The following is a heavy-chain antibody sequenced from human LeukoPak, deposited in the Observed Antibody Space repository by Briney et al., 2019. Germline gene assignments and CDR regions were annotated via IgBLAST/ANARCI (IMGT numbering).Heavy chain of an antibody. J-gene: IGHJ4*02. CDR3: AAEMPYNY. V-gene: IGHV4-34*01. D-gene: IGHD5-24*01. CDR2: INHSGST. CDR1: GGSFSGYY. Sequence: SETLSLTCAVYGGSFSGYYWSWIRRPPGKGLEWIGEINHSGSTNYNPSLKSRVTISVDTSKNQFSLKLSSVTAADTAVYYCAAEMPYNYWGQGTLVTVSS.